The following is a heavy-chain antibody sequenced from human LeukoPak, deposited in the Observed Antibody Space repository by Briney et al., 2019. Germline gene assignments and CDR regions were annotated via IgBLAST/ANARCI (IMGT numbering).Heavy chain of an antibody. D-gene: IGHD1-26*01. J-gene: IGHJ4*02. CDR2: IYYSGST. CDR3: ARDSTRGSDGTTYFDY. CDR1: GDSISHYY. V-gene: IGHV4-59*01. Sequence: SETLSLTCTVSGDSISHYYWSWVRQPPGKGLEWLGYIYYSGSTNYNPSLMSRVTISLDTSKNQFSLNLRSVTAADTAVYYCARDSTRGSDGTTYFDYWGQGTLVTVSP.